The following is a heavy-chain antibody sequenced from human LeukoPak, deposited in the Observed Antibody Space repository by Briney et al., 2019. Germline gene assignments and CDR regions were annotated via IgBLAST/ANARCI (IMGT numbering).Heavy chain of an antibody. V-gene: IGHV5-51*01. CDR2: IYPGDSDT. D-gene: IGHD1-14*01. CDR1: GYTFTDNW. J-gene: IGHJ4*02. CDR3: ARRYRYLNREKLEAPFDH. Sequence: GESLKISCKGSGYTFTDNWIAWVRQMPGKGLEWMGIIYPGDSDTRYSPSFQGQVTLSVDKSTTTAYLPWSSLKASDTAMYYCARRYRYLNREKLEAPFDHWGQGSLVTVSS.